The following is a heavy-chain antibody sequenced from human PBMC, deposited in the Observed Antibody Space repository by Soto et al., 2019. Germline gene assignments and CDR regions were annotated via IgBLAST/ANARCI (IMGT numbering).Heavy chain of an antibody. V-gene: IGHV3-30-3*01. CDR1: GFTFSSYA. J-gene: IGHJ4*02. CDR3: ARGDDNGYPEGYFDY. Sequence: QVQLVESGGGVVQPGRSLRLSCAASGFTFSSYAMHWVRQAPGKGLEWVAVISYDGSNKYYADSVKGRFTISRDNSKNTLYLQMNSLRAEDTAVYYCARGDDNGYPEGYFDYWGQGTLVTASS. CDR2: ISYDGSNK. D-gene: IGHD5-18*01.